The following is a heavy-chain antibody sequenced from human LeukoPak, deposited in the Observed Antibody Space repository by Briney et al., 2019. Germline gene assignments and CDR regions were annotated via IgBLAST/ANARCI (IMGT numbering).Heavy chain of an antibody. Sequence: PGGSLRLSCAASGFTFSSYAMNWVRQAPGKGLEWASAISGSGGSTYYADSVKGRFSISRDNSKNTLYLQMNSLRAEDTAVYYCAKLLAAAGPFDYWGQGTLVTVSS. CDR2: ISGSGGST. CDR3: AKLLAAAGPFDY. D-gene: IGHD6-13*01. V-gene: IGHV3-23*01. J-gene: IGHJ4*02. CDR1: GFTFSSYA.